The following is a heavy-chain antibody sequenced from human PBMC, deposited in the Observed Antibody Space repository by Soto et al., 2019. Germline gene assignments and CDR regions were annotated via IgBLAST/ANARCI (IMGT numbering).Heavy chain of an antibody. CDR2: INYDSGTI. Sequence: SLRLSCAASGFTFDDYAMHWVRQVPGKGLEWVSAINYDSGTIVYADSVKGRFTISRDNAKNSLYLQMNSLRPDDTALYYCATSDYGDYDGSFDYWGQGTLVTVSS. D-gene: IGHD4-17*01. V-gene: IGHV3-9*01. J-gene: IGHJ4*02. CDR1: GFTFDDYA. CDR3: ATSDYGDYDGSFDY.